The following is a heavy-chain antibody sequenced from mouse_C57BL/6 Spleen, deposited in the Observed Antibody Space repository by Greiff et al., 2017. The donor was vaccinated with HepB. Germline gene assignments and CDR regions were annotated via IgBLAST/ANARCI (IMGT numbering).Heavy chain of an antibody. J-gene: IGHJ4*01. D-gene: IGHD3-2*01. Sequence: EVQLQQSGTLLARPGAPVKMSCKTLGYTFTSYWMHWVKQRPGQGLEWIGAIYPGNSDTNYNQKIKGKAKLTADTSASTAYMQLSSLTNEDSAVYYCTKTGLDYAMDYWGQGTTVTVSS. CDR1: GYTFTSYW. CDR2: IYPGNSDT. CDR3: TKTGLDYAMDY. V-gene: IGHV1-5*01.